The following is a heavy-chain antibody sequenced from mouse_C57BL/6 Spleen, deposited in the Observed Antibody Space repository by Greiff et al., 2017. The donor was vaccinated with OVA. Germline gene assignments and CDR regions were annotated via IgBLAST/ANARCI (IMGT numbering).Heavy chain of an antibody. V-gene: IGHV1-64*01. J-gene: IGHJ2*01. CDR3: ARNPHYYGSSYLDY. CDR2: IHPNSGST. Sequence: VQLVESGAELVKPGASVKLSCKASGYTFTSYWMHWVKQRPGQGLEWIGMIHPNSGSTNYNEKFKSKATLTVDKSSSTAYMQLSSLTSEDSAVYYCARNPHYYGSSYLDYWGQGTTLTVSS. D-gene: IGHD1-1*01. CDR1: GYTFTSYW.